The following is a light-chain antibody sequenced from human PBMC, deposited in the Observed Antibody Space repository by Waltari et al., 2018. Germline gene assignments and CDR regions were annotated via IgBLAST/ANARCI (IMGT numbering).Light chain of an antibody. CDR2: GAS. CDR1: QTVSTS. Sequence: EIVLTQSPATLSVSPGERATLSCWASQTVSTSFAWYQQKAGQAPRLLISGASRRATGIPARFSGAGSETEFTLTISSLQSEDFAVYYCQQYMTWPPGTFGQGTKLDIK. V-gene: IGKV3-15*01. CDR3: QQYMTWPPGT. J-gene: IGKJ2*02.